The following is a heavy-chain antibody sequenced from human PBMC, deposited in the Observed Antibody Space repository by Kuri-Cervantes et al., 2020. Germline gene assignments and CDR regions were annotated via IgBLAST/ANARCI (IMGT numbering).Heavy chain of an antibody. D-gene: IGHD1-26*01. CDR2: ISYSGGNT. CDR1: GFTFSSYA. CDR3: AVHSGSYYYFDY. Sequence: GESLKISCAASGFTFSSYAMSWVRQAPGKGLEWVSVISYSGGNTYYAESVKGRFTISRDNSKNTLYLQMNSLRAEDTAVYYCAVHSGSYYYFDYWGQGTLVTVSS. V-gene: IGHV3-23*01. J-gene: IGHJ4*02.